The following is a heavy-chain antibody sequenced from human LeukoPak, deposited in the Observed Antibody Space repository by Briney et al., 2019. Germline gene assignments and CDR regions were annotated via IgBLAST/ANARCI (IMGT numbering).Heavy chain of an antibody. Sequence: GGSLRLSCAASGFTFSSYGMHWVRQAPGKGLEWVAVISYDGSNKYYADSVKGRFTVSRDNSKNTLYLQMNSLRAEDTAVYYCAKDQGYSGYDLDYWGQGTLVTVSS. V-gene: IGHV3-30*18. D-gene: IGHD5-12*01. CDR2: ISYDGSNK. CDR3: AKDQGYSGYDLDY. J-gene: IGHJ4*02. CDR1: GFTFSSYG.